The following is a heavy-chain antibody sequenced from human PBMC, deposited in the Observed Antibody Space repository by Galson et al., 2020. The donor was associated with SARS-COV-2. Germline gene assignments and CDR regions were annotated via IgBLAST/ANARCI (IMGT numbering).Heavy chain of an antibody. Sequence: SCAASGFTFDDYTMHWVRQAPGKGLEWVSLISWDGGSTYYADSVKGRFTISRDNSKNSLYLQMNSLRTEDTALYYCAKDPEMATRYSYFDYWGQGTLVTVSS. CDR2: ISWDGGST. J-gene: IGHJ4*02. V-gene: IGHV3-43*01. CDR3: AKDPEMATRYSYFDY. CDR1: GFTFDDYT. D-gene: IGHD5-12*01.